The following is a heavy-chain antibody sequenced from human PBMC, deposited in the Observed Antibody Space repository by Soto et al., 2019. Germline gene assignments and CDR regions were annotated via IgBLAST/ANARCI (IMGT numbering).Heavy chain of an antibody. CDR1: GCSIISYY. CDR2: IYYSGST. V-gene: IGHV4-59*07. J-gene: IGHJ3*02. CDR3: ARVWGGAFDI. Sequence: SDTLSLTCPVIGCSIISYYWRWIRQPPGKGLEWIGYIYYSGSTNYNPSLKSRVTISVDTSKNQFSLKLSSVTAADTAVYYCARVWGGAFDIWGQGTMVT. D-gene: IGHD3-10*01.